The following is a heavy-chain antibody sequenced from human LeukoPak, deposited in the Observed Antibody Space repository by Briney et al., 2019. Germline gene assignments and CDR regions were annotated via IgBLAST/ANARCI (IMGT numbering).Heavy chain of an antibody. J-gene: IGHJ4*02. Sequence: GKSLKISCKGSGYSFTSYWISWVRQMPGKGLEWMGRIDPSDSYTNYSPSFQGHVTISADKSISTAYLQWSSLKASDTAMYYCARHEDSSSLYWGQGTLVTVSS. V-gene: IGHV5-10-1*01. D-gene: IGHD6-13*01. CDR3: ARHEDSSSLY. CDR1: GYSFTSYW. CDR2: IDPSDSYT.